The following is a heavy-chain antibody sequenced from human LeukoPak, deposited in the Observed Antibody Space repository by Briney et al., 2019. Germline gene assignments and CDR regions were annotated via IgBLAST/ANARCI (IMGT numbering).Heavy chain of an antibody. V-gene: IGHV3-30-3*01. CDR1: GFTFSSYA. J-gene: IGHJ4*02. CDR3: ARNLLYIAVAGSPTGY. CDR2: ISCDGSNK. Sequence: GGSLRLSCAASGFTFSSYAMHWVRQAPGKGLEWVAVISCDGSNKYYADSVKGRFTISRDNSKNTLYLQMNSLRAEDTAVYYCARNLLYIAVAGSPTGYWGQGTLVTVSS. D-gene: IGHD6-19*01.